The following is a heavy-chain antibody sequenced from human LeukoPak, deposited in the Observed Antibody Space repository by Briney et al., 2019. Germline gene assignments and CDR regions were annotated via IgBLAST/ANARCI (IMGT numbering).Heavy chain of an antibody. CDR1: GFTFSSYW. J-gene: IGHJ4*02. CDR3: ARDRMSGYYDSSRGIDY. CDR2: IKQDGSEK. Sequence: GGPLRLSCAASGFTFSSYWMSWVRQAPGKGLEWVANIKQDGSEKYYVDSVKGRFTISRDNAKNSLYLQMNRLRAEDTAVYYCARDRMSGYYDSSRGIDYWGQGTLVTVSS. D-gene: IGHD3-22*01. V-gene: IGHV3-7*01.